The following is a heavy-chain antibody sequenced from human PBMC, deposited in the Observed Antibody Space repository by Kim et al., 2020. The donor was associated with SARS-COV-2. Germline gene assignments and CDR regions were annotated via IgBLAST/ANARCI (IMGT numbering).Heavy chain of an antibody. CDR2: IYGGGTT. D-gene: IGHD1-7*01. V-gene: IGHV3-53*01. Sequence: GGSLRLSCAASGITVSSSYMTWVRQAPGKGLEWVSVIYGGGTTYYADSVKGRFSLSRDNSKNTVDLQMNSLRAEDTAVYFCVRNLGDQSGTGHFWGQGTLVTVSS. CDR3: VRNLGDQSGTGHF. J-gene: IGHJ1*01. CDR1: GITVSSSY.